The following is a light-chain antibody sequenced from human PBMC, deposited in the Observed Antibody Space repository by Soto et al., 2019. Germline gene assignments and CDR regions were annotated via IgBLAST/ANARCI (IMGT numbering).Light chain of an antibody. CDR1: QSISSY. CDR2: GAS. V-gene: IGKV1-39*01. J-gene: IGKJ4*01. Sequence: DIQMTQSPSSLSPSVGDRVTITCRTSQSISSYLNWYQQKPGKAPKLLIYGASSLQSGVPSRFSGSGSGTDFTLTISSLQPEDFVTYYCQQSYSTPPLTFGGGTKVEIK. CDR3: QQSYSTPPLT.